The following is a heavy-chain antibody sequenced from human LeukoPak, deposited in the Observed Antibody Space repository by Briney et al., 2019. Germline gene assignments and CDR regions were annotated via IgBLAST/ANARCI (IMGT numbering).Heavy chain of an antibody. J-gene: IGHJ4*02. Sequence: SETLSLTCTVLGGSISSYYWSWIRQPPGKGLEWIGYIYYSGSTNYNPSLKSRVTISVDTSKNQFSLKLSSVTAADTAVYYCARAHPHFDYWGQGTLVTVSS. CDR1: GGSISSYY. V-gene: IGHV4-59*01. CDR3: ARAHPHFDY. CDR2: IYYSGST.